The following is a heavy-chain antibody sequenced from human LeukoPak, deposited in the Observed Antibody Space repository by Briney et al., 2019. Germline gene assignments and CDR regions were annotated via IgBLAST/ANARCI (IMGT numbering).Heavy chain of an antibody. CDR1: GFTFRNSW. Sequence: PGGSLRLSCAASGFTFRNSWMSWVRQAPGKGREWVANIEVDGSEKYYVGSVEGRLDISRDNAKNSLYLQMNSRRGEDTAVYYCAKAGSSVFWDWGQGTLVTVSS. CDR2: IEVDGSEK. J-gene: IGHJ4*02. V-gene: IGHV3-7*01. D-gene: IGHD3-22*01. CDR3: AKAGSSVFWD.